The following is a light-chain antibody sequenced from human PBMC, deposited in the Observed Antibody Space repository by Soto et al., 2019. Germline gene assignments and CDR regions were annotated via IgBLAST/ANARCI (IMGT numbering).Light chain of an antibody. CDR2: KAT. CDR3: QQYSSYVT. Sequence: DIQLTQSPSTVTASVGDRVTITCRAADSITKYLAWYQQKPGKAPKLLIYKATTLQTGLPFRFSGSGSGTEFTLTISGLQPDDFATYYCQQYSSYVTFGGGTKVEIK. J-gene: IGKJ4*01. CDR1: DSITKY. V-gene: IGKV1-5*03.